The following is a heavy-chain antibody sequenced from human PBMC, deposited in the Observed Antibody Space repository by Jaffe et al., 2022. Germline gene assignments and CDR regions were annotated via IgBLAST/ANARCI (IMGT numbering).Heavy chain of an antibody. D-gene: IGHD4-17*01. Sequence: QVQLVQSGAEVKKPGASVKVSCKASGYTFTSYYMHWVRQAPGQGLEWMGIINPSGGSTSYAQKFQGRVTMTRDTSTSTVYMELSSLRSEDTAVYYCAGVNDYGDYASWFDPWGQGTLVTVSS. CDR1: GYTFTSYY. CDR3: AGVNDYGDYASWFDP. V-gene: IGHV1-46*01. CDR2: INPSGGST. J-gene: IGHJ5*02.